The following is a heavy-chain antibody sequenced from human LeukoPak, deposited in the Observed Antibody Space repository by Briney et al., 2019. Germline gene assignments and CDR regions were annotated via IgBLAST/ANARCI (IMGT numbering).Heavy chain of an antibody. Sequence: ASVKVSCKASGYTFTSYYMHWVRQAPGQGLEWMGIINPSGGSTSYAQKFQGRVTMTRDTSTSTVYMELSSLRSEDTAVYYCAISGRGDIRYFDWLFPRYGMDVWGQGTTITVSS. D-gene: IGHD3-9*01. CDR1: GYTFTSYY. J-gene: IGHJ6*02. CDR2: INPSGGST. CDR3: AISGRGDIRYFDWLFPRYGMDV. V-gene: IGHV1-46*01.